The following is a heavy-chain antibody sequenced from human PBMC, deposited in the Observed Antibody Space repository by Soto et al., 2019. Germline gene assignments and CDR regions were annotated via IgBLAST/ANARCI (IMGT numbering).Heavy chain of an antibody. Sequence: ASVKVSCKASGYTFTTSGFSWVRQAPGQGLEWMGWISAYHGNTNYVEKFQDRVTMTTDTSTNTAYMELRSLRSDDTAVYYCARDRLRRAVPGITPDFDYWGQGTLVTVSS. CDR2: ISAYHGNT. J-gene: IGHJ4*02. V-gene: IGHV1-18*01. D-gene: IGHD6-19*01. CDR1: GYTFTTSG. CDR3: ARDRLRRAVPGITPDFDY.